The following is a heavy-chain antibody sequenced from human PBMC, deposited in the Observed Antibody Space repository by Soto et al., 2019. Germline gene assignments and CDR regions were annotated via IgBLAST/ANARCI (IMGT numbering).Heavy chain of an antibody. J-gene: IGHJ6*02. CDR1: GFTFTSSA. V-gene: IGHV1-58*01. CDR3: AAEGCSSTSCYGDYYGMDV. Sequence: SVKVSCKASGFTFTSSAVPWVRQARGPRLAWIGWIVVGSGNINYAQKFQERVTITRDMSTSTAYMELGSLRSEDTAVYYCAAEGCSSTSCYGDYYGMDVWGQGTTVTVSS. CDR2: IVVGSGNI. D-gene: IGHD2-2*01.